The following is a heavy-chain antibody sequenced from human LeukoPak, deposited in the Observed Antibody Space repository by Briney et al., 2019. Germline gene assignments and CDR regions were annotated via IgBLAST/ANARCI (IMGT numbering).Heavy chain of an antibody. CDR1: GLTFSSYW. CDR3: ARDITAWSPFDY. Sequence: GVSLRLSCAASGLTFSSYWMSWVRQAPGKGLEWVANIKQDGREKYYVDSVKGRFTISRDNAKNSLYLQMNSLRAEDTAVYYCARDITAWSPFDYWGQGTLVTVSS. J-gene: IGHJ4*02. V-gene: IGHV3-7*01. D-gene: IGHD3-10*01. CDR2: IKQDGREK.